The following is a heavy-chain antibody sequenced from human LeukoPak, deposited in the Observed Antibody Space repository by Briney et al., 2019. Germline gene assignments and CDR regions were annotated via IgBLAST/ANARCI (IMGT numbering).Heavy chain of an antibody. CDR1: GYTFTSYG. V-gene: IGHV1-18*01. Sequence: ASVKVSCKASGYTFTSYGIGWVRQAPGQGLEWMGWISTYNGKTVYAQDIQGRVTMTRDTSTSTVYMELSSLRSEDTAVYYCARELSIAAAGHYYYYGMDVWGQGTTVTVSS. J-gene: IGHJ6*02. CDR2: ISTYNGKT. CDR3: ARELSIAAAGHYYYYGMDV. D-gene: IGHD6-13*01.